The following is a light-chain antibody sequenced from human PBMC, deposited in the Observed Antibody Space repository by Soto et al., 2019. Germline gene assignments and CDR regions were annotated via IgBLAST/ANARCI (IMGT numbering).Light chain of an antibody. CDR2: EAS. Sequence: DIQMTQSPSSLSASVGDRVTISCQTSRDIRNYLNWYQQKPGKPPQLLIFEASNLETGVPSRFSGRGSGTNFTLTISSLQPEDFATYYCQQYIDVPRTFGQGTKVEIK. CDR1: RDIRNY. J-gene: IGKJ1*01. V-gene: IGKV1-33*01. CDR3: QQYIDVPRT.